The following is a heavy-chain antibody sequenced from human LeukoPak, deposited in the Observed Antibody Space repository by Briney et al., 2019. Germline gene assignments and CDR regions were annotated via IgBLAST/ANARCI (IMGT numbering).Heavy chain of an antibody. CDR2: MYYNGST. CDR1: TGSVSSGTYN. CDR3: ARAPRVTMIIVTPGAFDM. J-gene: IGHJ3*02. Sequence: SESLTLTCTASTGSVSSGTYNWSWIPQPPGKGLESIGYMYYNGSTNYNPSLKSRVTISVDTSKERFSLKLSSVTAADTAMYYCARAPRVTMIIVTPGAFDMWGQGTMVTVSS. D-gene: IGHD3-22*01. V-gene: IGHV4-61*01.